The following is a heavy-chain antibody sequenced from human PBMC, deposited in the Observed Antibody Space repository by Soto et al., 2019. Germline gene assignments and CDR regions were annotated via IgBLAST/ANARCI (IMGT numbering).Heavy chain of an antibody. D-gene: IGHD2-15*01. V-gene: IGHV1-3*01. CDR2: INAGNGNT. CDR1: GYTFSTYS. J-gene: IGHJ5*02. CDR3: ARYDCSGGSCYSPWFDP. Sequence: QVQLVQSGAEVKKPGASVKVSCKASGYTFSTYSMHWVRQAPGQRLEWMGWINAGNGNTKYSQSFQGRVTITRDTSARTAYMELSSLRSEDTAVYYCARYDCSGGSCYSPWFDPWGQGTLVTVSS.